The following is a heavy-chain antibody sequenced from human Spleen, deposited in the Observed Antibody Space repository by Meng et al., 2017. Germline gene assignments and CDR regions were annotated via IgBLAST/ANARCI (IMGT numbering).Heavy chain of an antibody. CDR1: GYIFTGYS. V-gene: IGHV1-2*06. Sequence: GQMWQLWAKVKNPGPSVKVPCKSSGYIFTGYSLHGLRQAPGQVLEWMGRINPNSGASNFAQNFQGRVTMTRDTSISTAYMELSSLRSEDTAVYYCAREPARTYSTLSPLDYWGQGTLVTVSS. CDR2: INPNSGAS. D-gene: IGHD6-13*01. J-gene: IGHJ4*02. CDR3: AREPARTYSTLSPLDY.